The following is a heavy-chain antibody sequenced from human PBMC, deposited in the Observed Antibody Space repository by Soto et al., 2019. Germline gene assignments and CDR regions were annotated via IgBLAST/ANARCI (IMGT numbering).Heavy chain of an antibody. D-gene: IGHD1-26*01. V-gene: IGHV1-18*04. CDR2: INPFNENA. CDR3: VRRIQFSGSYYGMDV. Sequence: QVQLVQSGPEVKKPGASVKVSCKASGYTFRNYGITWVRQVPGQGLEYMGWINPFNENAKFVQKFQGRVTMTTDTSTAYMEVRSLRNDDTAVYFSVRRIQFSGSYYGMDVWGQGTTVIVSS. CDR1: GYTFRNYG. J-gene: IGHJ6*02.